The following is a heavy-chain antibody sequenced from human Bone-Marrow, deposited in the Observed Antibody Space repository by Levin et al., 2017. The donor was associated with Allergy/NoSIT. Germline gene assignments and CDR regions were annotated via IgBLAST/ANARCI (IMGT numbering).Heavy chain of an antibody. CDR1: GFSLSNARVG. J-gene: IGHJ4*02. D-gene: IGHD3-22*01. Sequence: SGPTLVKPTETLTLTCTVSGFSLSNARVGVSWIRQPPGKALEWLAHIFSSDEKAYSTSLKSRLTLSKDTSKSQVVLTMTSMDPVDTGTYYCARTSDRSGYYYLENWGQGTLVTVSS. CDR2: IFSSDEK. CDR3: ARTSDRSGYYYLEN. V-gene: IGHV2-26*01.